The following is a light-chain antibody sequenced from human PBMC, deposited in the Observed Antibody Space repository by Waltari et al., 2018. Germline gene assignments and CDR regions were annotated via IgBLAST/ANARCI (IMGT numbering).Light chain of an antibody. CDR3: QYYGSSPYT. CDR2: AAS. V-gene: IGKV3-20*01. J-gene: IGKJ2*01. Sequence: EVVLTQSPGTLTLSPGERATLPCRASQSIASSHVAWHQQKSGQAPRLLIYAASTRVTGVPDRFSGSESGTDFTLTISKLEPEDFAVYYCQYYGSSPYTFGQVTKLEIK. CDR1: QSIASSH.